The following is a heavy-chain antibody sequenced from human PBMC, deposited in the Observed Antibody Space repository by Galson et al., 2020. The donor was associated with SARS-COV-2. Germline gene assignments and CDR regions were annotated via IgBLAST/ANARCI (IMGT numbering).Heavy chain of an antibody. J-gene: IGHJ6*03. D-gene: IGHD2-21*02. CDR2: ISSAGTAR. CDR1: GFTFRLYE. V-gene: IGHV3-48*03. Sequence: GSLRLSCVASGFTFRLYEMNWVRHAPGKGPEWVSYISSAGTARYYADSVKDRFIISRDNAKNSLYLDMNSLRAEDTAVYFCARDECRGSTCYSEFHYYMDVWGEGTTVTVSS. CDR3: ARDECRGSTCYSEFHYYMDV.